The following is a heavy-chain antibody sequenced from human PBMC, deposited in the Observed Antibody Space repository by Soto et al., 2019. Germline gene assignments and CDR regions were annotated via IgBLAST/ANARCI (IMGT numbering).Heavy chain of an antibody. V-gene: IGHV6-1*01. J-gene: IGHJ6*03. CDR2: TYYRSKWYN. Sequence: KQSQTLSLTCAISGDSVSSNSAAWNWIRQSPSRGLEWLGRTYYRSKWYNDYAVSVKSRITINPDTSKNQFSLQLNSVTPEDTAVYYCARGTAMGPKYYYYMDVWGKGTTVTVSS. D-gene: IGHD5-18*01. CDR3: ARGTAMGPKYYYYMDV. CDR1: GDSVSSNSAA.